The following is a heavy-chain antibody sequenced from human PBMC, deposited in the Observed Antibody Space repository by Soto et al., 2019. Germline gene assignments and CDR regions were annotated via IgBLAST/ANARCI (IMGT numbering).Heavy chain of an antibody. Sequence: QVQLVESGGGVVQPGRSLRLSCAASGFTFSSYAMHWVSQAPGKGLEWVAVISYDGSNKYYADSVKGRFTISRDNSKNTLYLQMNRLRAEDTAVYYCARADYGGDYFDYWGQGTLVNVSS. J-gene: IGHJ4*02. CDR2: ISYDGSNK. D-gene: IGHD4-17*01. CDR3: ARADYGGDYFDY. V-gene: IGHV3-30-3*01. CDR1: GFTFSSYA.